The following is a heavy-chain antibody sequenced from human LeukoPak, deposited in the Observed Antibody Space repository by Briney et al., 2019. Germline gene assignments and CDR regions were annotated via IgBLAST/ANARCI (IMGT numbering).Heavy chain of an antibody. Sequence: AGGSLRLSCAASGFTFSSYAMSRVRQAPGKGLEWVSAISGSGGSTYYADSVKGRFTISRDNSKNTLYLQMNSLRAEDTAVYYCAKDHDFWSGYSPWGQGTLVTVSS. V-gene: IGHV3-23*01. J-gene: IGHJ5*02. D-gene: IGHD3-3*01. CDR2: ISGSGGST. CDR3: AKDHDFWSGYSP. CDR1: GFTFSSYA.